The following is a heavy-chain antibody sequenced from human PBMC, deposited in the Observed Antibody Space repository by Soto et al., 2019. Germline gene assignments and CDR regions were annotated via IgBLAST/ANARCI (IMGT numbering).Heavy chain of an antibody. Sequence: EVQLVESGGGLVKPGGSLRLSCAASGFTFSSYSMNWVRQAPGKGLEWVSSISSSSSYIYYADSVKGRFTISRDNAKNSLALQMNSVRAEETAVYYCARMGSQRYYYYGMDVCGQGTTVTVSS. CDR1: GFTFSSYS. V-gene: IGHV3-21*01. CDR3: ARMGSQRYYYYGMDV. D-gene: IGHD6-25*01. CDR2: ISSSSSYI. J-gene: IGHJ6*02.